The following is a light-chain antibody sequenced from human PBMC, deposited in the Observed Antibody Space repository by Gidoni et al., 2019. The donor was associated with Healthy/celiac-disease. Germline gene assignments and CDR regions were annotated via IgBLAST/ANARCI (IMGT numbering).Light chain of an antibody. CDR1: SSDVGGYNY. J-gene: IGLJ2*01. V-gene: IGLV2-8*01. CDR2: EVI. CDR3: SSYAGSNTVV. Sequence: QSALTQPPSASGSPGPSVTISCTGTSSDVGGYNYVSWYQQHPGNAPKLLIYEVIKRPSGVPDRFSGSKAGNTAALTVSWLQAEEEADYYCSSYAGSNTVVFGGGTKLTVL.